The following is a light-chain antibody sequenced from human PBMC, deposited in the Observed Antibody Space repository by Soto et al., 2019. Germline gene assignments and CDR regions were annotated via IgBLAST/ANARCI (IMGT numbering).Light chain of an antibody. Sequence: EIVMTQSPATLSVSPGERATLSCRASQSVNSDLAWYQRKPGQGPRLLISGASARATGIPARFSGSGSGTEFTLIISSLQSEDFAVYYCQQYKNWPWTFGQGTKVEIK. V-gene: IGKV3-15*01. J-gene: IGKJ1*01. CDR3: QQYKNWPWT. CDR2: GAS. CDR1: QSVNSD.